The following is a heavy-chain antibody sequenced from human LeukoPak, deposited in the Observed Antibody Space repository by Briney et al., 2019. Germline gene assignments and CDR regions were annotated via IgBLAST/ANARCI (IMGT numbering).Heavy chain of an antibody. CDR1: GFTFSSYG. Sequence: PGGSLRLSCAASGFTFSSYGMHWVRQAPGKGLEWVGRIKSKTDGGTTDYAAPVKGRFTISRDDSKNTLYLQMNSLKTEDTAVYYCTTDRPKQLWLRGTNGDAFDIWGQGTMVTVSS. CDR3: TTDRPKQLWLRGTNGDAFDI. J-gene: IGHJ3*02. D-gene: IGHD5-18*01. CDR2: IKSKTDGGTT. V-gene: IGHV3-15*01.